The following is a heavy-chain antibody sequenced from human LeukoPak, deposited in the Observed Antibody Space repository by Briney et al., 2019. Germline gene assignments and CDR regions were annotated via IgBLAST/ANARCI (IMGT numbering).Heavy chain of an antibody. CDR1: GGSISSYY. D-gene: IGHD1-1*01. Sequence: PSETPSLTCTVSGGSISSYYWSWIRQPAGKGLEWIGRIYTSGSTNYNPSLKSRVTMSVDTSKNQLSLKLSSVTAADTAVYYCARLERRGWFDPWGQGTLVTVSS. V-gene: IGHV4-4*07. J-gene: IGHJ5*02. CDR2: IYTSGST. CDR3: ARLERRGWFDP.